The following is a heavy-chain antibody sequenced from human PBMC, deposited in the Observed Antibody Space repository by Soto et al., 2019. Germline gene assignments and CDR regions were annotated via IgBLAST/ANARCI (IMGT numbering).Heavy chain of an antibody. V-gene: IGHV4-30-2*01. CDR1: GVSIGSGDYS. J-gene: IGHJ5*02. Sequence: QLQLQESGSGLVKPSQTLSLTCTVSGVSIGSGDYSWSWIRQPPRKGLEWLGYIYHRGNTYYNPSLESRLTMSADRSKNQLSLSLRSVTAAATSMYYCVSSKYNMGAGPKWFDPWGQGIMVIVSS. CDR3: VSSKYNMGAGPKWFDP. D-gene: IGHD1-20*01. CDR2: IYHRGNT.